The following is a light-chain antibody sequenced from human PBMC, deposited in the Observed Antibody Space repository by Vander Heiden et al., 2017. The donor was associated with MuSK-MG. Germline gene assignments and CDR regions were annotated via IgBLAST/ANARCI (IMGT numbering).Light chain of an antibody. CDR1: SSDVGGYNY. CDR3: NSYTSSSTLYV. Sequence: QSALTQPASVSGSPGQSITISCTGTSSDVGGYNYVSWYQQDPGKAPKLTFYDVSIRPSWVSNRFSGSKSGNTASLTISGLQAEDDADYYCNSYTSSSTLYVFGTGTKVTVL. CDR2: DVS. J-gene: IGLJ1*01. V-gene: IGLV2-14*01.